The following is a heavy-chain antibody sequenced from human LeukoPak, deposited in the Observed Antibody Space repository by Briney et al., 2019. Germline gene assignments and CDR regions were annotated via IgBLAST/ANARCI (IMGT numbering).Heavy chain of an antibody. V-gene: IGHV3-74*01. CDR3: TRDYYYRMDV. CDR2: IEGDGTGT. Sequence: PGGSLRLSCAASGSTFSDDWMHWVRQAPGKGLVWVSRIEGDGTGTVYADSVKGRFTISRDNAKNTLYLQMNSLRAEDTAVYYCTRDYYYRMDVWGKGTTVTVSS. CDR1: GSTFSDDW. J-gene: IGHJ6*04.